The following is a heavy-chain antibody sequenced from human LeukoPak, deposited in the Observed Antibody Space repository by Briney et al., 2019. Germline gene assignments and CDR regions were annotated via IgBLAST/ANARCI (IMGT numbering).Heavy chain of an antibody. D-gene: IGHD3-22*01. CDR1: GFTFSSYG. V-gene: IGHV3-30*18. CDR2: ISYDGSNK. Sequence: GRSLRLSCAASGFTFSSYGMHWVRQAPGKGLEWVAVISYDGSNKYYTDSVKGRFTISRDNSKNTLYLQMNSLRAEDTAVYYCAKDGGPGPPLYYYDSSSYSDWGQGTLVTVSS. J-gene: IGHJ4*02. CDR3: AKDGGPGPPLYYYDSSSYSD.